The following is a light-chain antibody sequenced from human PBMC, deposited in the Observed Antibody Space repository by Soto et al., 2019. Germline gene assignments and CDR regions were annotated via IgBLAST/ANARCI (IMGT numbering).Light chain of an antibody. Sequence: QSALTQPASVSGSPGQSITISCTGTSSDVGSYNHVSWYQQHPGKAPKLMIYEGSKRPSGVSNRFPGSKSGNTASLTISGLQAEDEADYYCCSYAGSSTLVFGGGTKLTVL. CDR2: EGS. CDR1: SSDVGSYNH. J-gene: IGLJ2*01. V-gene: IGLV2-23*01. CDR3: CSYAGSSTLV.